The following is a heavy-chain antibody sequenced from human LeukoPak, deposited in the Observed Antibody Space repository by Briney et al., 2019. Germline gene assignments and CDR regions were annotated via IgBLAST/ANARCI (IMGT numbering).Heavy chain of an antibody. CDR1: GFSISVSEFSISDSY. CDR3: ARDREGSSWYGFGDV. D-gene: IGHD6-13*01. CDR2: ISGSGSDI. Sequence: GGSLRLSCVVSGFSISVSEFSISDSYMTWIRQTPGKGLEWLAYISGSGSDIYFADSVKGRFTISRDNAKNSLYLQMNSLRAEDTAVYYCARDREGSSWYGFGDVWGQGTLVTVSS. V-gene: IGHV3-11*04. J-gene: IGHJ4*02.